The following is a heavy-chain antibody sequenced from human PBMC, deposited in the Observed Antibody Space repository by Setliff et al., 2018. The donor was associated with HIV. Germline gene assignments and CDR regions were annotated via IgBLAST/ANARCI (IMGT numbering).Heavy chain of an antibody. Sequence: ASVKVSCKASGYTFTTYGISWVRQAPGQGLEWMGWISAYNGNTNYAQKLQGRVTMTIDTSTSTAYMELRSLRSDDMAVYYCATVSGWRPIFDYWGQGTLVTVSS. D-gene: IGHD6-19*01. J-gene: IGHJ4*02. CDR3: ATVSGWRPIFDY. CDR1: GYTFTTYG. CDR2: ISAYNGNT. V-gene: IGHV1-18*03.